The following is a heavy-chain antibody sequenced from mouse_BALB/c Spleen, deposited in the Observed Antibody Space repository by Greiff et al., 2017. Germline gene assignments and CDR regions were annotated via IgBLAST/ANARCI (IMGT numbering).Heavy chain of an antibody. D-gene: IGHD3-3*01. CDR2: IYPGDGDT. J-gene: IGHJ4*01. CDR3: ARGDWPYAMDY. CDR1: GYTFTSYW. Sequence: VKLVESGAELARPGASVKLSCKASGYTFTSYWMQWVKQRPGQGLEWIGAIYPGDGDTRYTQKFKGKATLTADKSSSTAYMQLSSLASEDSAVYYCARGDWPYAMDYWGQGTSVTVSS. V-gene: IGHV1-87*01.